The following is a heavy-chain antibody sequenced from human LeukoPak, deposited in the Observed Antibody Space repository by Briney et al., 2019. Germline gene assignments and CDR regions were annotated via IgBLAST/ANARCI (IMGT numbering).Heavy chain of an antibody. V-gene: IGHV3-7*04. J-gene: IGHJ4*02. CDR3: ARGHYYDAKLFDY. CDR2: INQGGSAT. D-gene: IGHD3-22*01. Sequence: GGSLRLSCAASGFTFSTYWMSWVRQAPGKGLEWVANINQGGSATYYMNSVKGRFTISRDNAKNSLYLQMNSLRAEDTAVYYCARGHYYDAKLFDYWGQGTLVTVSS. CDR1: GFTFSTYW.